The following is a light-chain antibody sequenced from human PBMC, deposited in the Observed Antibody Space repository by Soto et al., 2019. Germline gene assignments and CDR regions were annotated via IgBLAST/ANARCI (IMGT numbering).Light chain of an antibody. CDR1: QSVSTK. CDR2: GAS. J-gene: IGKJ5*01. V-gene: IGKV3D-15*01. CDR3: QQYRSWPPIT. Sequence: EIVMTQSPGTLSVSPGEGATLSCRASQSVSTKIAWYQQKPGQAPRLLIYGASSRATGIPARFSGSGSGTEFTLTISSLQSEDFGVYYCQQYRSWPPITFGQGTRLEIK.